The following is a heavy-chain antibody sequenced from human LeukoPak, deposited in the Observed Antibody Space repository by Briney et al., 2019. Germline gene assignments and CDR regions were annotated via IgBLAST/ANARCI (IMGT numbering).Heavy chain of an antibody. CDR2: ISWNSGSI. J-gene: IGHJ5*02. CDR1: GFTFDDYA. D-gene: IGHD6-6*01. V-gene: IGHV3-9*01. CDR3: AKGKYSSSENWFDP. Sequence: GGSLRLSCAASGFTFDDYARHWVRQAPGKGRWWVTGISWNSGSIGYADSVKGGFTISRENATTSLYLQMNSLRAEDTALYYCAKGKYSSSENWFDPWGQGTLVTVSA.